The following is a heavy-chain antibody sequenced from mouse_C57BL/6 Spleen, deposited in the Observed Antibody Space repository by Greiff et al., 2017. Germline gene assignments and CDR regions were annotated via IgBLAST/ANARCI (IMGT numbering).Heavy chain of an antibody. V-gene: IGHV1-82*01. CDR2: IYPGDGDT. CDR1: GYAFSSSW. D-gene: IGHD1-1*01. Sequence: QVQLKESGPELVKPGASVKISCKASGYAFSSSWMNWVKQRPGKGLEWIGRIYPGDGDTNYNGKFKGKATLTADKSSSTAYMQLSSLTSEDSAVYFCARKGDYGRGDYFDYWGQGTTLTVSS. J-gene: IGHJ2*01. CDR3: ARKGDYGRGDYFDY.